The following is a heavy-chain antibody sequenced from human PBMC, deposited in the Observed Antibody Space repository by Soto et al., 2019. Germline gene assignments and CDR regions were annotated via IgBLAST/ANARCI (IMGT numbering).Heavy chain of an antibody. D-gene: IGHD1-1*01. V-gene: IGHV3-30-3*01. CDR1: GFTFSSYA. CDR3: ARDRLRYNWNDFPYYYYGMEV. CDR2: ISYDGSNK. J-gene: IGHJ6*02. Sequence: QVQLVESGGGVVQPGRSLRLYCAASGFTFSSYAMHWVRQAPGKGLEWVAVISYDGSNKYYADSVKGRFTISRDNSKNTLYMQMNSLRAEDTAVYYCARDRLRYNWNDFPYYYYGMEVWGQGTTVPVSS.